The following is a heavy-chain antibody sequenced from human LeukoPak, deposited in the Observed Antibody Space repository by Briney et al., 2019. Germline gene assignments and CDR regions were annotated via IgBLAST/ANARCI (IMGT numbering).Heavy chain of an antibody. D-gene: IGHD1-20*01. CDR1: GYTFTTYA. J-gene: IGHJ5*02. CDR2: IIPIFGTA. V-gene: IGHV1-69*06. Sequence: GASVKVSCKASGYTFTTYAMNWVRQAPGQGLEWMGGIIPIFGTANYAQKFQGRVTITADKSTSTAYMELSRLRSDDTAVYYCARDLYNWNDDKPAGWFDPWGQGTLVTVSS. CDR3: ARDLYNWNDDKPAGWFDP.